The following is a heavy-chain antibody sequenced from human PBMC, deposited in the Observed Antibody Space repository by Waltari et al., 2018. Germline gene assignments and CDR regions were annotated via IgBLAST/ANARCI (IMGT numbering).Heavy chain of an antibody. D-gene: IGHD2-2*01. Sequence: QVQLVQSGAEVKKPGSSVKVSCKASGGTFSSYAISWVRQAPGQGLEWMGGIIPILGIANYAQKFQGRVTITADESTSTAYMELSSLRSEDTAVYYCARAIVVVPAALSYYYMDVWGKGTTVTVSS. J-gene: IGHJ6*03. CDR1: GGTFSSYA. CDR2: IIPILGIA. V-gene: IGHV1-69*04. CDR3: ARAIVVVPAALSYYYMDV.